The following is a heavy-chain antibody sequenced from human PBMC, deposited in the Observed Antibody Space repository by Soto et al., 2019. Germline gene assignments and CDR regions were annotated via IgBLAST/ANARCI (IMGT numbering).Heavy chain of an antibody. D-gene: IGHD2-15*01. V-gene: IGHV3-30-3*01. CDR2: ISYDGSNK. Sequence: QVQLVESGGGVVQPGRSLRLSCAASGFTFSSYAMHWVRQAPGKGLEWVAVISYDGSNKYYADSVKGRLTISRDNPKNTLYLQMNSRRAEDTDVYYCARDGDVVVVAATGHYYYGMDVWGQGPTVTVSS. CDR3: ARDGDVVVVAATGHYYYGMDV. J-gene: IGHJ6*02. CDR1: GFTFSSYA.